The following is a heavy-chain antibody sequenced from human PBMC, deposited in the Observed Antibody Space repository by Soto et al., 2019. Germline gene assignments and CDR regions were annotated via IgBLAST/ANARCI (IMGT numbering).Heavy chain of an antibody. V-gene: IGHV3-23*01. Sequence: QLLESGGGLVQPGGSLRVSCAASGFTFSTHDMSWVRQAPGKGLEWVSTMSTSGGTYYADSVKGRFTISRDNSKKTLYLQINSLRAEDTAVYYCAKGLDTSWYFSDHWGQGTLVTVSS. CDR3: AKGLDTSWYFSDH. J-gene: IGHJ4*02. CDR1: GFTFSTHD. CDR2: MSTSGGT. D-gene: IGHD6-13*01.